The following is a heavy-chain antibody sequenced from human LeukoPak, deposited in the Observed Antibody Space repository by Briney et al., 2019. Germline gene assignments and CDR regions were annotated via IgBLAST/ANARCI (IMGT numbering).Heavy chain of an antibody. CDR2: MYYSGNT. CDR3: FDY. CDR1: GDTITGSSYY. Sequence: PSETLSLTCTVSGDTITGSSYYWGWIRQSPGKGLEWIGSMYYSGNTYSNPSLESRVTMSADTSKNQFSPYYCARQYFDRTGYYYFDYWGQGTLVIVSS. D-gene: IGHD3-22*01. V-gene: IGHV4-39*01. J-gene: IGHJ4*02.